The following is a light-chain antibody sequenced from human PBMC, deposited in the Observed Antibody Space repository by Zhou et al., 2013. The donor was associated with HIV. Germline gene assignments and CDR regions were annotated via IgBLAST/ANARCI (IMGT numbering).Light chain of an antibody. CDR3: LFYVPSRPLT. CDR2: GDS. CDR1: ESLFITS. Sequence: EIVLTQSPGTLSLSPGERATFSCRSSESLFITSLAWYQQRPGQAPRLLIYGDSSRASGVPERFSGGGSGTDFTLTISRLEPEDFAVYYCLFYVPSRPLTFGQGTILEIK. V-gene: IGKV3-20*01. J-gene: IGKJ1*01.